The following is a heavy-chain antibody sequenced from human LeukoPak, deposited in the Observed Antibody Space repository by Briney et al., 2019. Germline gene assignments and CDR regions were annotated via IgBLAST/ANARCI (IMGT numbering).Heavy chain of an antibody. V-gene: IGHV3-48*04. CDR3: AREFSGSPY. D-gene: IGHD1-26*01. J-gene: IGHJ4*02. Sequence: QPGGSLRLSCAASGFTFRSYSMHWVRQAPGKGLEWVSYISSTSSTIYYADSVKGRFTISRDNAKNSLYLQMNSLRAEDTAVYYCAREFSGSPYWGQGTLVTVSS. CDR1: GFTFRSYS. CDR2: ISSTSSTI.